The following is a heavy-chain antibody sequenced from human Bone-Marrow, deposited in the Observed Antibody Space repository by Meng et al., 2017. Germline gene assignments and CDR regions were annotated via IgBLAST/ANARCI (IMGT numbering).Heavy chain of an antibody. CDR3: AKWGSANTAMVTGFDY. Sequence: QVQLVESGGGVVQPGRSLRLSCAASGFTFSSYGMHWVRQAPGKGLEWVAVISYDGSNKYYADSVKGRFTISRDNSKNTLYLQMNSLRAEDTAVYYCAKWGSANTAMVTGFDYWGQGTLVTVSS. J-gene: IGHJ4*02. V-gene: IGHV3-30*18. CDR1: GFTFSSYG. D-gene: IGHD5-18*01. CDR2: ISYDGSNK.